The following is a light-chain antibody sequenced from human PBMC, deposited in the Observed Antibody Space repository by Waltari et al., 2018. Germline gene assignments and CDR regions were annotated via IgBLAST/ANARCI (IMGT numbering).Light chain of an antibody. V-gene: IGKV1-12*01. CDR2: TAS. Sequence: DTQMTQSPSSVSASIGDRVTITCRASQDITRRLAWYQQKPGKAPKLLIYTASSLQVGVPSRFSGSGFGSEFTLTISSVQPEDFATYYCQQGNNFPWGFGPVTRLEIK. CDR1: QDITRR. CDR3: QQGNNFPWG. J-gene: IGKJ5*01.